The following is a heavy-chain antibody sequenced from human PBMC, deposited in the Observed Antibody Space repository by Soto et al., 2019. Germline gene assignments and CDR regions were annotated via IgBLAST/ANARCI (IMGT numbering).Heavy chain of an antibody. CDR2: INAGNGNT. J-gene: IGHJ5*02. D-gene: IGHD3-10*01. V-gene: IGHV1-3*01. CDR1: GYTFTAYN. Sequence: QVQLVQSGAEVKEPGASVRLSCKAFGYTFTAYNIHWVRQAPGQGLEWMGWINAGNGNTRSSRKFQGRVIITRDTAATTAYLEVDSLRSEDTAIYYCARAAPSGGSVPRFDPWGQGTLLTVSS. CDR3: ARAAPSGGSVPRFDP.